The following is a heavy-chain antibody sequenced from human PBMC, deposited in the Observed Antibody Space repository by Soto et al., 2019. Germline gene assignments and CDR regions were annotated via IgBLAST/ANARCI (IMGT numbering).Heavy chain of an antibody. CDR3: TRHPYSDIVVVPAPREYYYYMDV. CDR2: IRSKANSYAT. CDR1: GFTFSGSA. Sequence: GGSLRLSCAASGFTFSGSAMHWVRQASGKGLEWVGRIRSKANSYATAYAASVKGRFTISRDDSKNTAYLQMNSLKTEDTAVYYCTRHPYSDIVVVPAPREYYYYMDVWGKGTTVTVSS. J-gene: IGHJ6*03. D-gene: IGHD2-2*01. V-gene: IGHV3-73*01.